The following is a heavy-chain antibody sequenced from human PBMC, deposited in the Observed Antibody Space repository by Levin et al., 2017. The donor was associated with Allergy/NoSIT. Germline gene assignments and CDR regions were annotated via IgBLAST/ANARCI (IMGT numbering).Heavy chain of an antibody. V-gene: IGHV3-21*01. CDR2: VTSSSSYT. D-gene: IGHD4-17*01. Sequence: GESLKISCAASGFTFSKYSMNWVRQAPGKGLEWVSAVTSSSSYTYYADSVKGRFTISRDNAKHSLSLQMNSLSAEDTAVYYCARGDDYGDGDYWGQGTLVTVSS. CDR1: GFTFSKYS. CDR3: ARGDDYGDGDY. J-gene: IGHJ4*02.